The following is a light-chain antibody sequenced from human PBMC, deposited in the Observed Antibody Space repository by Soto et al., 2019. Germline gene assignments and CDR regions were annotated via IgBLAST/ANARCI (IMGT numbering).Light chain of an antibody. CDR3: LQDYSSPIT. J-gene: IGKJ5*01. V-gene: IGKV1-9*01. CDR2: AAS. Sequence: IQLTQSQSSLSASVGARVTITCLASQGISSYLAWYQQKPGKAPKLLIYAASTLQSGVPSRFSSSGSGTDFTLTISSLQPEDFATYYCLQDYSSPITFGQGTRLEI. CDR1: QGISSY.